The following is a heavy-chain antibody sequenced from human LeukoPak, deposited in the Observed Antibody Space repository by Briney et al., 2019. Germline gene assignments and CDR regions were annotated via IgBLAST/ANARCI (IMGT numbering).Heavy chain of an antibody. CDR3: ARADIVVVVAATHFDY. V-gene: IGHV4-38-2*01. CDR1: GYSISSGYY. Sequence: SETLSLTCAVSGYSISSGYYWGWIRHPPGKGLEWIVSIYHSGSTYYNPSVKSRVTISVDTSKNQFSLKLSSVTAADTDVYYRARADIVVVVAATHFDYWGQGTLVTVSS. J-gene: IGHJ4*02. CDR2: IYHSGST. D-gene: IGHD2-15*01.